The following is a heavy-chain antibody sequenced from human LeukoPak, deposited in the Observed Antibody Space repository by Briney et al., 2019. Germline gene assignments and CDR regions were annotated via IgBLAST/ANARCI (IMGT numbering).Heavy chain of an antibody. CDR2: IKQDGSEK. J-gene: IGHJ4*02. CDR1: GFTFSSYW. Sequence: PGGSLRLSCAASGFTFSSYWMSWVRQAPGKGLEWVANIKQDGSEKYYVGSVKGRFTISRDNAKNSLYLQMNSLRAEDTAVYYCARGDGDFWSGYAQTTFDYWGQGTLVTVSS. CDR3: ARGDGDFWSGYAQTTFDY. D-gene: IGHD3-3*01. V-gene: IGHV3-7*01.